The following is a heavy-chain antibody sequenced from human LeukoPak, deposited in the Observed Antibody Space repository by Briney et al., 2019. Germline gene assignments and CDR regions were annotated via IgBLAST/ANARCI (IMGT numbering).Heavy chain of an antibody. D-gene: IGHD3-22*01. CDR1: GFTFRSHW. V-gene: IGHV3-74*01. CDR3: AKRGVVIRVILVGFHKEAYYFDS. Sequence: GGSLRLSCAASGFTFRSHWMHWVRQAPGKGLVWVSRIKGDESYTNHADSVKGRFTISRDNPKNTLYLQMNSLRAEDTAAYFCAKRGVVIRVILVGFHKEAYYFDSWGQGALVTVSS. CDR2: IKGDESYT. J-gene: IGHJ4*02.